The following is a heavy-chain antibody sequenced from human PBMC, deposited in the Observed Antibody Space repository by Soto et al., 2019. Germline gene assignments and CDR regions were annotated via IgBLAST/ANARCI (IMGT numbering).Heavy chain of an antibody. CDR3: ARVVGPDLGYAFDI. CDR2: ISSSSSYI. D-gene: IGHD2-15*01. Sequence: EVQLVESGGGLVKPGGSLRLSCAASGFTFSSYSMNWVRQAPGKGLEWVSSISSSSSYIYYADSVKGRFTISRDNAKNSLYLQMNSLRAEDTAVYYCARVVGPDLGYAFDIWGQGTMVTVSS. J-gene: IGHJ3*02. CDR1: GFTFSSYS. V-gene: IGHV3-21*01.